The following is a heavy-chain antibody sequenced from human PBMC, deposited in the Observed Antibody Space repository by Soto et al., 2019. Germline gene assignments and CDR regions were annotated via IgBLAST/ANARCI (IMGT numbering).Heavy chain of an antibody. CDR2: IIPVVSMA. CDR3: VGQILEPRDA. Sequence: QVQLVQSGAEVREPGSSVRVSCKASGGRLDSLTISWVRHAPGQGLEWMGRIIPVVSMASSAEKFQDRMKIDADKSTNTIYMEVTNLRSEDTAMYYCVGQILEPRDAWGQGTPIIVSS. V-gene: IGHV1-69*02. CDR1: GGRLDSLT. D-gene: IGHD1-1*01. J-gene: IGHJ5*02.